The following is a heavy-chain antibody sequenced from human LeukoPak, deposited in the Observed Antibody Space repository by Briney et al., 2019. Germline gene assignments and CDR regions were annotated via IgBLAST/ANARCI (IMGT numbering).Heavy chain of an antibody. CDR3: ARLRLGELSLLDY. J-gene: IGHJ4*02. V-gene: IGHV3-21*01. Sequence: GGSLRLSCAVSGFTFTSYNMNWVRQAPGKGLEWVSSITITSDYKYYADTVKGQFTISRDNAKNSLYLQRSSLRAEDTAVYYCARLRLGELSLLDYWGQGTLVTVSS. CDR2: ITITSDYK. D-gene: IGHD3-16*02. CDR1: GFTFTSYN.